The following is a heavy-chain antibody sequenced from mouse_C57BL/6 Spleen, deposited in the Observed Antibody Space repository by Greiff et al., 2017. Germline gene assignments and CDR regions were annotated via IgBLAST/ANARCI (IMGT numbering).Heavy chain of an antibody. CDR1: GSAFTNYL. D-gene: IGHD1-1*01. V-gene: IGHV1-54*01. Sequence: QVQLQQSGAELVRPGTSVKVSFKASGSAFTNYLIVGVTQRPGQGLEWIGVINPGRDGTNYKEKFKGKATLTADKSSSTAYLQISSLTSEDSAVYFCARRALVEDYAMDYWGQGTSVTGSS. CDR2: INPGRDGT. J-gene: IGHJ4*01. CDR3: ARRALVEDYAMDY.